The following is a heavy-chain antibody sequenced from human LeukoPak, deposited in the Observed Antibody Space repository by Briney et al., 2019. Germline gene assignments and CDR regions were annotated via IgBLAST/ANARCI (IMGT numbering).Heavy chain of an antibody. CDR1: GYTFTGYY. D-gene: IGHD3-22*01. V-gene: IGHV1-2*02. CDR2: INPNSGGT. J-gene: IGHJ3*02. Sequence: EASVNVSCKASGYTFTGYYMHWVRQAPGQGLEGMGWINPNSGGTNYAQKFQGRVTMTRDTSISTAYMELSRLRSDDTAAYYCASLQSSYDSSGYYADDAFDIWGQGTMVTVSS. CDR3: ASLQSSYDSSGYYADDAFDI.